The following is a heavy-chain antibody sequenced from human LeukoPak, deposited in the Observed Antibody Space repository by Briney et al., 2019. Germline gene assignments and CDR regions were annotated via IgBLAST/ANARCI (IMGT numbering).Heavy chain of an antibody. D-gene: IGHD1-26*01. V-gene: IGHV3-48*01. CDR3: AKDTGWDSNYFDY. Sequence: GGSLRLSCEASGITFSTNSMNWVRQAPGKGLEWVSYISSSGSTKYYADSVKGRFTISRDNAKNSLYLQMNSLRAEDTAVYYCAKDTGWDSNYFDYWGQGTLVTVSS. J-gene: IGHJ4*02. CDR2: ISSSGSTK. CDR1: GITFSTNS.